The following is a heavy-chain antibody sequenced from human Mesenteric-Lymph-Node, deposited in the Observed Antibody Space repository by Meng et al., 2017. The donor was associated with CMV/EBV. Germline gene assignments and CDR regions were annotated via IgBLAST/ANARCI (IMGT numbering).Heavy chain of an antibody. CDR3: AREFGF. D-gene: IGHD3-10*01. Sequence: GGSLRPSCAASGFTFRTYTMNWVRQAPGKGLEWVSSITSSSSFIYYAGSVKGRFTVTRDNAKNSLYLQMNSLRAEDTAVYYCAREFGFWGLGTLVTVSS. J-gene: IGHJ4*02. CDR2: ITSSSSFI. V-gene: IGHV3-21*01. CDR1: GFTFRTYT.